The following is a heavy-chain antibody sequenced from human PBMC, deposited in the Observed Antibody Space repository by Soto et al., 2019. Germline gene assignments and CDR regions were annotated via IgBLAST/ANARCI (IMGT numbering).Heavy chain of an antibody. J-gene: IGHJ4*02. CDR3: ARVGGYSYGVVDY. CDR2: INPSGGST. Sequence: QVQLVQSGAEVKKPGASVKVSFKASGYTFNSYYMHWGRQAPGQVLEWMGIINPSGGSTTYAQKFQGIVTMTRDTSTSTVYIELSSLRSATTAVYYCARVGGYSYGVVDYWGQGTLVTVSS. D-gene: IGHD5-18*01. CDR1: GYTFNSYY. V-gene: IGHV1-46*02.